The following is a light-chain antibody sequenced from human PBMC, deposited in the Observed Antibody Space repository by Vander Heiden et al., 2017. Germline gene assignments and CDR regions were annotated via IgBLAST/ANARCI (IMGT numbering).Light chain of an antibody. CDR2: DAS. J-gene: IGKJ4*01. Sequence: AIQLSQSPSSLSASVGDRVTITCRASQGISSALAWYQQKPWKAPKLLIYDASSLESGVPSRFSGSGSRTDFTLTISRLQPDDFATYYCQQCNSYALGLTFGGWTKAKI. V-gene: IGKV1-13*02. CDR1: QGISSA. CDR3: QQCNSYALGLT.